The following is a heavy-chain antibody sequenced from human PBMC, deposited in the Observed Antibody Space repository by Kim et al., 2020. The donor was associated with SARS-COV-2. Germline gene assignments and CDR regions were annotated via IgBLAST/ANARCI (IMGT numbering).Heavy chain of an antibody. CDR3: ARNPRGYSYGDWYFDL. Sequence: SETLSLTCTVSGGSISSYYWSWIRQPPGKGLEWIGYIYYSGSTNYNPSLKSRVTISVDTSKNQFSLKLSSVTAADTAVYYCARNPRGYSYGDWYFDLWGRGTLVTVSS. CDR2: IYYSGST. D-gene: IGHD5-18*01. CDR1: GGSISSYY. J-gene: IGHJ2*01. V-gene: IGHV4-59*01.